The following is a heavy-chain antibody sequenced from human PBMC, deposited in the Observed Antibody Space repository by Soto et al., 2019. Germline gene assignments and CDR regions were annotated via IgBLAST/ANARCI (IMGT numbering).Heavy chain of an antibody. CDR2: ISSSSSTI. D-gene: IGHD6-6*01. V-gene: IGHV3-11*04. Sequence: PGGSLRLSCAASGFTFSDYYMSWIRQAPGKGLEWVSYISSSSSTIYYADSVKGRFTISRDNAKNSLYLQMNSLRAEDTAVYYCARDQTRTSQLVGYFDYWGQGTLVTVSS. J-gene: IGHJ4*02. CDR3: ARDQTRTSQLVGYFDY. CDR1: GFTFSDYY.